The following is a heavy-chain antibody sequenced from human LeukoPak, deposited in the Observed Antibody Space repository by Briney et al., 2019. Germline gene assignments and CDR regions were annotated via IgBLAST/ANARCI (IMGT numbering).Heavy chain of an antibody. CDR2: ISYDGSTK. CDR3: ATKRQARRVRGAPWLDY. V-gene: IGHV3-30*04. D-gene: IGHD3-10*01. Sequence: PGGSLRLSCAASGFSFSSYAMHWVRQAPGKGLEWVAVISYDGSTKDYADSVKGRFTMSRDNSKNTLYLQMNSLRDEDTAVYYCATKRQARRVRGAPWLDYWGQGTLVTVSS. CDR1: GFSFSSYA. J-gene: IGHJ4*02.